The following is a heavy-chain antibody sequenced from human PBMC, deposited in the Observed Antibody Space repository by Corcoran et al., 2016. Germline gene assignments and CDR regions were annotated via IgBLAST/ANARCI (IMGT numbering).Heavy chain of an antibody. CDR1: GGSVSSGSYY. D-gene: IGHD6-19*01. Sequence: QVQLQESGPGLVKPSETLSLTCTVSGGSVSSGSYYWSWIRQPPGKGLEWIGYIYYSGSTNYKPSLQSRVPISVDTSKNQFSLKLSPVTAADTAVYYCAREKSGIAVADYWGQGTLVTVSS. CDR3: AREKSGIAVADY. J-gene: IGHJ4*02. CDR2: IYYSGST. V-gene: IGHV4-61*01.